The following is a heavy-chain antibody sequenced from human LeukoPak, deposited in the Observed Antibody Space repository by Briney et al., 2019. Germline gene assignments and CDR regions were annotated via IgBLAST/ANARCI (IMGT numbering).Heavy chain of an antibody. CDR1: GITVSSDY. J-gene: IGHJ4*02. D-gene: IGHD2-21*02. V-gene: IGHV3-66*03. CDR3: ARGGGAFCGGDCYRNFDY. CDR2: IYSSGST. Sequence: PGGSLRLSCTASGITVSSDYMIWVPQAPGKRLEWVPVIYSSGSTYYADSVKGRFTISRDNSKNTLYLQMNSLNIEDTAVFYCARGGGAFCGGDCYRNFDYWGQGTLVTVSS.